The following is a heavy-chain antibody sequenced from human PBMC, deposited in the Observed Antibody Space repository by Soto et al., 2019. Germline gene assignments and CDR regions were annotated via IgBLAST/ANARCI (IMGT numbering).Heavy chain of an antibody. CDR3: ARPSLKSMVRGVPFGY. CDR1: GFTFSSYS. D-gene: IGHD3-10*01. J-gene: IGHJ4*02. Sequence: GGSLRLSCAASGFTFSSYSMNWVRQAPGKGLEWVSYISSSSSTIYYADSVKGRFTISRDNAKNSLYLQMNSLRAEDTAVYYCARPSLKSMVRGVPFGYWGQGTLVTVSS. CDR2: ISSSSSTI. V-gene: IGHV3-48*01.